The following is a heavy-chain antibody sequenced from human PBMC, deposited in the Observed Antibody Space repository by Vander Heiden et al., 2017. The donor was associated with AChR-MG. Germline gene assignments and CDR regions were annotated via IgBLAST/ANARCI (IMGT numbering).Heavy chain of an antibody. Sequence: QLQLPESGSGLVKLSETPSLTCTVPGRSICRSCYHLGWLRLPPGKGMEWSGGFYYSGSTSYNPSLSSRVTISGNTSKYQFSLKLRSGTDADKAVYYGARQGGGVDYYDSSGYYYTTPAYFDYWGQGTLVTVSS. CDR3: ARQGGGVDYYDSSGYYYTTPAYFDY. CDR1: GRSICRSCYH. J-gene: IGHJ4*02. D-gene: IGHD3-22*01. V-gene: IGHV4-39*01. CDR2: FYYSGST.